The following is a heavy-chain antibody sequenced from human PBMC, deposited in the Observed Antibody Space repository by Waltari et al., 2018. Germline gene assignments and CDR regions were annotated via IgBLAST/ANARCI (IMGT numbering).Heavy chain of an antibody. CDR2: ISSTGNNQ. D-gene: IGHD2-21*02. CDR1: GFTFNSYT. V-gene: IGHV3-30*04. CDR3: ARAQMVVTAIPCLDS. J-gene: IGHJ4*02. Sequence: QVQLVESGGGVVQPGRSLSLSCAASGFTFNSYTMHWVRQAPGKGLQWVASISSTGNNQYYTDSVKGRFTISRDNSRNTLYVQMNGLRGEDTAVYFCARAQMVVTAIPCLDSWGQGTLVTVSS.